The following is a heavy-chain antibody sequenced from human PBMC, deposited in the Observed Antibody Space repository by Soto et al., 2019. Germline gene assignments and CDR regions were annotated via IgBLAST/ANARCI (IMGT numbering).Heavy chain of an antibody. V-gene: IGHV4-34*01. CDR1: GGSFSGYY. CDR3: ARGSSSWSTHAFDI. CDR2: INHSGST. Sequence: QVQLQQWGAGLLKPSETLSLTCAVYGGSFSGYYWSWIRQPPGKGLEWIGEINHSGSTNYNPSLKSRDTISVDTSKNQFSLKLSSVTAADTAVYYCARGSSSWSTHAFDIWGQGTMVTVSS. J-gene: IGHJ3*02. D-gene: IGHD6-13*01.